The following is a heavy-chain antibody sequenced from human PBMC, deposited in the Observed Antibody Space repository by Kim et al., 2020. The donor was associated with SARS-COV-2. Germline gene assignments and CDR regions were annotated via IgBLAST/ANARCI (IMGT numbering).Heavy chain of an antibody. J-gene: IGHJ5*02. Sequence: YNPSLKGRVTISVDTAKNQFSLKRSSVTAADTAVYYCARRVTMVRGGIDPWGQGTLVTVSS. CDR3: ARRVTMVRGGIDP. V-gene: IGHV4-34*01. D-gene: IGHD3-10*01.